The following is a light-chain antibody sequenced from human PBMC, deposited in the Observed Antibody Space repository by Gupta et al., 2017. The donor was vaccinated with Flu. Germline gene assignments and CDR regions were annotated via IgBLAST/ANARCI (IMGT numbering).Light chain of an antibody. Sequence: NFMLTHPHSVSESPGKTVTISCTRSSGSIASNYVQWYQQRPGSSPTTVIYEDNKRPSGVPDRFSGSIDSSSNAASLTISGLKTEDEADYYCQSYDSSNSWVFGGGTKLTVL. CDR2: EDN. CDR1: SGSIASNY. V-gene: IGLV6-57*01. CDR3: QSYDSSNSWV. J-gene: IGLJ3*02.